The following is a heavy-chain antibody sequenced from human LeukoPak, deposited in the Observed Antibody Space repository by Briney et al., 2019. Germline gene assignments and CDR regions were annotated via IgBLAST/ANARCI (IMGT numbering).Heavy chain of an antibody. CDR3: ARLENKYQLF. J-gene: IGHJ4*02. Sequence: PSETLSLTCAVSGYSISSSNWWGWIRQPPGQGLEWIGYIYYSGSTYYNPSLKSRVTISVDTSKNQFSLKLSSVTAADTAVYYCARLENKYQLFWGQGTLVTVSS. D-gene: IGHD2-2*01. V-gene: IGHV4-28*01. CDR2: IYYSGST. CDR1: GYSISSSNW.